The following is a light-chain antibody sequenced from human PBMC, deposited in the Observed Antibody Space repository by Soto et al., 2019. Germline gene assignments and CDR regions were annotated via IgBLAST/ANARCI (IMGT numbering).Light chain of an antibody. CDR1: SSDLGDYDY. J-gene: IGLJ2*01. CDR2: EVN. CDR3: SSYAGNNNLI. V-gene: IGLV2-8*01. Sequence: QPVLTQPPSASGSPGQSVTISCTGTSSDLGDYDYVSWYQQHPGKAPKLMIYEVNQRPSGVPDRFSGSKSGNTASLTVTGLQAEDEADYYCSSYAGNNNLIFGGGTKVTVL.